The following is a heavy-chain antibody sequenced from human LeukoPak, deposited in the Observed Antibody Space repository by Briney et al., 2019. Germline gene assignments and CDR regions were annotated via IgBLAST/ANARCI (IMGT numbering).Heavy chain of an antibody. CDR1: GGSISSYY. CDR2: IYYSGST. D-gene: IGHD1-26*01. Sequence: SETLSLTCTVSGGSISSYYWSWIRQPPGKGLEWIGYIYYSGSTNYNPSLKSRVTISVDTSKNQFSLKLSSVTAADTAVYYCVRAVWGSSGSYSEFDYWGQGTLVTVSS. J-gene: IGHJ4*02. V-gene: IGHV4-59*01. CDR3: VRAVWGSSGSYSEFDY.